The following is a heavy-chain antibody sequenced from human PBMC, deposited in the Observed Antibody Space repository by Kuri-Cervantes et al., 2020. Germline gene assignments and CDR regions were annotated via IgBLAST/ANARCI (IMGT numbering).Heavy chain of an antibody. Sequence: ESLKISCAVSGGSFSGYYWTWIRQSPGKGLEWIGEINHRGSTNYNPSLKSRVTISVDKSKNQFSLKLSSVTAADTAVYYCARRGYYDSHRRRDAFDIWGQGTMVTVSS. CDR3: ARRGYYDSHRRRDAFDI. CDR2: INHRGST. D-gene: IGHD3-22*01. J-gene: IGHJ3*02. CDR1: GGSFSGYY. V-gene: IGHV4-34*01.